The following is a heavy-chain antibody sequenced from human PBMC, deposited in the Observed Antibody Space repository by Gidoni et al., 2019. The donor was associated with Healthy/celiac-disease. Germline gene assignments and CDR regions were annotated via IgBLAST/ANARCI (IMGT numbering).Heavy chain of an antibody. CDR1: GFTFGDYA. J-gene: IGHJ4*02. CDR2: IRSKAYGGTT. V-gene: IGHV3-49*03. D-gene: IGHD3-9*01. Sequence: EVQLVESGGGLVQPGRSLRLSCTASGFTFGDYAMSWFRQAPGKGLEWVGFIRSKAYGGTTEYAASVKGRFTISRDDSKSIAYLQMNSLKTEDTAVYYCTRGHYDILTGYFHPMYFDYWGQGTLVTVSS. CDR3: TRGHYDILTGYFHPMYFDY.